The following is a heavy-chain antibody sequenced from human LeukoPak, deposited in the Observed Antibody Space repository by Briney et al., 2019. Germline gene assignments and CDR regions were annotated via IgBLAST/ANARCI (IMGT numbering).Heavy chain of an antibody. D-gene: IGHD3-22*01. Sequence: ASVKVSCKASGYTFTGYYMHWVRQAPGQGLEWMGIINPSGGSTSYAQKFQGRVTMTRDTSTSTVYMELSSLRSEDTAVYYCARGPHPNYYDSSGARGWFDPWGQGTLVTVSS. CDR1: GYTFTGYY. J-gene: IGHJ5*02. V-gene: IGHV1-46*01. CDR2: INPSGGST. CDR3: ARGPHPNYYDSSGARGWFDP.